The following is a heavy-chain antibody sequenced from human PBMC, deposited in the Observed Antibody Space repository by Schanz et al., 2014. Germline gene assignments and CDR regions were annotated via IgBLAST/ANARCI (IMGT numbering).Heavy chain of an antibody. J-gene: IGHJ6*02. Sequence: EVQLVESGGGLVQPGGSLRLSCAASGFTFSGYWMSWVRQAPGEGLVWVANIKLDGSEKYYVDSVKGRFTISRDNAKNSLYLQMNSLTAEDTAVYYCARYGFRKFGVVYGLAVWGQGTTVTVS. CDR3: ARYGFRKFGVVYGLAV. D-gene: IGHD3-3*01. CDR1: GFTFSGYW. V-gene: IGHV3-7*01. CDR2: IKLDGSEK.